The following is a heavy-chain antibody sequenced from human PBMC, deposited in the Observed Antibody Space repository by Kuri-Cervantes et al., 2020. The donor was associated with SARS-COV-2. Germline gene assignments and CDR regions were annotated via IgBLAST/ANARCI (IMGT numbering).Heavy chain of an antibody. V-gene: IGHV4-39*01. J-gene: IGHJ2*01. CDR2: IYYTGNT. D-gene: IGHD2-2*01. CDR1: GGSISSYY. Sequence: SETLSLTCTVSGGSISSYYWGWIRQPPGKGLEWIGSIYYTGNTYYNPSLNSRVTMSVDTSKNQFSLKVSSVTAADTAVYYCARVRYCSSTSCRLGWYFDLWGRGTLVTVSS. CDR3: ARVRYCSSTSCRLGWYFDL.